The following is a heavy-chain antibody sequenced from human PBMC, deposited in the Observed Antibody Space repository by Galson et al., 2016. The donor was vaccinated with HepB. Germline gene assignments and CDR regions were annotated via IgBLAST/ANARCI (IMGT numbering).Heavy chain of an antibody. CDR2: ISYDGRNK. D-gene: IGHD1-26*01. Sequence: SLRLSCAASGFTFSNYGRHWVRQAPGKGLEWVAVISYDGRNKYYEDSVKGRFTISRDNSKNRLFLQMNSLRAEDTAVFSCAKDRFDSGSYSGGFDYWGQGTLVTVSS. V-gene: IGHV3-30*18. J-gene: IGHJ4*02. CDR1: GFTFSNYG. CDR3: AKDRFDSGSYSGGFDY.